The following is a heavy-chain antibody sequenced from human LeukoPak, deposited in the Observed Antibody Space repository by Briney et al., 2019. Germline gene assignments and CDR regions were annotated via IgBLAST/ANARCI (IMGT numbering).Heavy chain of an antibody. J-gene: IGHJ3*01. Sequence: SETLSLTCTVSGGSISSYYWSWIRQPAGKGLEWIGRIYTSGSTNYNPSLKSRVTISVDTSKNQFSLKLSSVTAADTAVYYCARVGRLCIYGECSPLYAGSFDVWGLGTMVTVSS. CDR1: GGSISSYY. V-gene: IGHV4-4*07. D-gene: IGHD2-8*01. CDR3: ARVGRLCIYGECSPLYAGSFDV. CDR2: IYTSGST.